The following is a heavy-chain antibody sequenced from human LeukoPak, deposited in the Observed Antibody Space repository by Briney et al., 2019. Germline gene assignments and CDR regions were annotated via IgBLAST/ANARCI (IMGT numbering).Heavy chain of an antibody. CDR2: INAGIGNT. D-gene: IGHD2-15*01. Sequence: ASVEVSCKASGYTFASYAMHWVRQAPGQRLEWMGWINAGIGNTKYSQKFQGRVTITRDTSASTAYMELSSLRSEDTAVYYCARDFSFRYWGQGTLVTVSS. CDR1: GYTFASYA. V-gene: IGHV1-3*01. CDR3: ARDFSFRY. J-gene: IGHJ4*02.